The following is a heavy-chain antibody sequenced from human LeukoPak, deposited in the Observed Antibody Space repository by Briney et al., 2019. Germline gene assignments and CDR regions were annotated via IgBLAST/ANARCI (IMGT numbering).Heavy chain of an antibody. CDR3: ARDSGNYGGTTVTTGNWFDP. D-gene: IGHD4-17*01. V-gene: IGHV1-69*05. CDR1: GGTFSSYA. Sequence: ASVKVSCKASGGTFSSYAISWVRQAPGQGLEWMGRIIPIFGTANYAQKLQGRVTMTTDTSRSTAYMELRSLRSDDTAVYYCARDSGNYGGTTVTTGNWFDPWGQGTLVTVSS. CDR2: IIPIFGTA. J-gene: IGHJ5*02.